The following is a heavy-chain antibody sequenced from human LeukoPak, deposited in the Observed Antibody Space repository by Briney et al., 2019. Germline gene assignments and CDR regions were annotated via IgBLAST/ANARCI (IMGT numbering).Heavy chain of an antibody. D-gene: IGHD2-2*01. CDR1: GGSFSGYY. CDR3: ATTLPAAPFDY. V-gene: IGHV4-34*01. CDR2: INHSGST. J-gene: IGHJ4*02. Sequence: SETLSLTCAVYGGSFSGYYWSWIRQPPGKGLEWIGEINHSGSTNYNPSLKSRVTISVDTSKNQFSLKLSSVTAADTAVYYCATTLPAAPFDYWGQGTLVTVSS.